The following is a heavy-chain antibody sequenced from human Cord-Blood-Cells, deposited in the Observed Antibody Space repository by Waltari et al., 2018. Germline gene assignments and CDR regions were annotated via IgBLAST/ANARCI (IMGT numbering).Heavy chain of an antibody. J-gene: IGHJ4*02. CDR1: GGSISSYY. V-gene: IGHV4-59*01. D-gene: IGHD6-6*01. Sequence: QVQLQESGPGLVTPSETLSLTCTVSGGSISSYYWSWIRQPPGKGLEWIGYIYYSGSTNYNPALKSRVTISVDTSKNQFSLKLSSVTAADTAVYYCARGGGDSSSSTFDYWGQGTLVTVSS. CDR2: IYYSGST. CDR3: ARGGGDSSSSTFDY.